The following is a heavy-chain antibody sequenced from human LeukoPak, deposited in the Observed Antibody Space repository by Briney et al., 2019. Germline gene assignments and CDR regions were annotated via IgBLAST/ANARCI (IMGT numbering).Heavy chain of an antibody. CDR2: IIPIFGTA. Sequence: ASVKVSCKASGGTFSSYAISWVRQAPGQGLEWMGGIIPIFGTANYAQKFQGRVTITADKSTSTAYMELSSLGSEDTAVYYCARVDQFIKWFDPWGQGTLVTVSS. V-gene: IGHV1-69*06. J-gene: IGHJ5*02. D-gene: IGHD3-10*01. CDR3: ARVDQFIKWFDP. CDR1: GGTFSSYA.